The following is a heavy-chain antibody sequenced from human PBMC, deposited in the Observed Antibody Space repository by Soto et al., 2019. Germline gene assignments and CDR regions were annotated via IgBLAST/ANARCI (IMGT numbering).Heavy chain of an antibody. CDR3: ARDRGGSYVSSFDY. Sequence: QVQLVESGGGVVQPGRSLRLSCAASGFTFSSYAMHWVRQAPGKGLEWVAVISYDGSNKYYADSVKGRFTISRDNSKNTLYLQMNSLRAEDTAVYYCARDRGGSYVSSFDYWGQGTLVTVSS. J-gene: IGHJ4*02. D-gene: IGHD1-26*01. CDR1: GFTFSSYA. V-gene: IGHV3-30-3*01. CDR2: ISYDGSNK.